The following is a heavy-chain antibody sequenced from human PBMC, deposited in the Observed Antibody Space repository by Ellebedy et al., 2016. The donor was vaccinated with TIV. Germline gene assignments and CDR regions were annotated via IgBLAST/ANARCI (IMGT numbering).Heavy chain of an antibody. CDR3: SSYYYHSGSYRNAFDI. D-gene: IGHD3-10*01. Sequence: GGSLSLSXAASGFTFSTYGMHWVRQAPGKGLEWVAVISYDESKKYYTDSVKGRFTISRDNSKNTLYLQMNSLRAEDTAVYYCSSYYYHSGSYRNAFDIWGQGTMVTVSP. J-gene: IGHJ3*02. CDR1: GFTFSTYG. CDR2: ISYDESKK. V-gene: IGHV3-30*03.